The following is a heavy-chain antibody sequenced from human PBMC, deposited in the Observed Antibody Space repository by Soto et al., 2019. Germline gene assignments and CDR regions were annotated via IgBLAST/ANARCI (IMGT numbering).Heavy chain of an antibody. CDR2: IYHSGST. CDR3: AMSLWFGNTPNWFDP. CDR1: GGSFSGYY. Sequence: SETLSLTCAVYGGSFSGYYWTWIRQPPGTGLEWIGEIYHSGSTNYNPSLKSRVTISVDKSKNQFSLKLSSVTAADTAVYYCAMSLWFGNTPNWFDPWGQGTLVTVSS. J-gene: IGHJ5*02. V-gene: IGHV4-34*01. D-gene: IGHD3-10*01.